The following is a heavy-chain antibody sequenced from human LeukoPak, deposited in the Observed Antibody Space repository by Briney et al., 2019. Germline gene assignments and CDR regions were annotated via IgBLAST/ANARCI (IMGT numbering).Heavy chain of an antibody. Sequence: SGGSLRLSCAASGFTFSSYWMHWVRQAPGKGLEWVSAISGSGGRKYYADSVKGRFTISRDNSQNMMYLQMNSLRAEDTAVYYCAKLGGLYCSGGSCYIDYWGQGTLVTVSP. CDR3: AKLGGLYCSGGSCYIDY. J-gene: IGHJ4*02. V-gene: IGHV3-23*01. CDR2: ISGSGGRK. D-gene: IGHD2-15*01. CDR1: GFTFSSYW.